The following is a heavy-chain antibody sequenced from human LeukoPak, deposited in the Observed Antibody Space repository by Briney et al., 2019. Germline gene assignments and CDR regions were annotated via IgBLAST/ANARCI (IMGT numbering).Heavy chain of an antibody. V-gene: IGHV1-24*01. J-gene: IGHJ4*02. CDR2: FDAEDGET. Sequence: GSSLKVSCKVSRYTLIELSMQGVRQAPGNTREWMGGFDAEDGETIYAQQLQGRVTMPEDTSADTAYMELSSLRSEGTAMYYCATDPSYDFWSAYWGEGTLGTVSS. CDR1: RYTLIELS. CDR3: ATDPSYDFWSAY. D-gene: IGHD3-3*01.